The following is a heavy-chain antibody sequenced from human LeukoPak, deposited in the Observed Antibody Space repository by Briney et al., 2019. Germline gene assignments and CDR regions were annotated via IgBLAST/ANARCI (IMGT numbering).Heavy chain of an antibody. CDR2: ISYDGSNK. D-gene: IGHD4-17*01. V-gene: IGHV3-30-3*01. CDR3: ARDTSYGDYTLPDY. J-gene: IGHJ4*02. Sequence: GGSLRLSCAASGFTFSSYAMHWVRQAPGKGLEWVAVISYDGSNKYYADSVKGRFTISRDNSKNTLYLQMNSLRAEDTAAYYCARDTSYGDYTLPDYWGQGTLVTVSS. CDR1: GFTFSSYA.